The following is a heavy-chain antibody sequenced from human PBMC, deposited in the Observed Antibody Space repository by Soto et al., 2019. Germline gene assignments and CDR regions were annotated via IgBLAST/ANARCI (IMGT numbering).Heavy chain of an antibody. J-gene: IGHJ5*02. Sequence: GASVKVSCKASGYTFTSYGISWVRQAPGQGLEWMGWISAYNGNTNYAQKLQGRVTMTTDTSTSTAYMELNSLRSEDTAVYYCARGDLLSGFWWLDPWGQGTLVTVSS. D-gene: IGHD3-3*01. CDR2: ISAYNGNT. V-gene: IGHV1-18*01. CDR3: ARGDLLSGFWWLDP. CDR1: GYTFTSYG.